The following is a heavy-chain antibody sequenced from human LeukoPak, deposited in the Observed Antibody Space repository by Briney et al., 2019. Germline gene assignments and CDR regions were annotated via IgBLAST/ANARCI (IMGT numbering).Heavy chain of an antibody. J-gene: IGHJ4*02. CDR2: IRSKAYGGTT. D-gene: IGHD5-18*01. V-gene: IGHV3-49*04. CDR1: GFTFGDYA. CDR3: TRVTGIQLWPLSGVDY. Sequence: PGRSLRLFCTASGFTFGDYAMSWVRQAPGKGLEWVGFIRSKAYGGTTEYAASVKGRFTISRDDSKSIAYLQMNSLKTEDTAVYYCTRVTGIQLWPLSGVDYWGQGTLVTVSS.